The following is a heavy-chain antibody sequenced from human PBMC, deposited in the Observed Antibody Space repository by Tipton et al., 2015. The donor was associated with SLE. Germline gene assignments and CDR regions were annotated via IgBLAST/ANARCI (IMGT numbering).Heavy chain of an antibody. CDR2: IYYDGNS. D-gene: IGHD1-1*01. V-gene: IGHV4-31*03. CDR3: ARDNGGYGDFDY. CDR1: GGSITNDAYY. J-gene: IGHJ4*02. Sequence: TLSLTCTVSGGSITNDAYYWSWIRQSPGKGLEWIGYIYYDGNSHYNPSLKSRLSISVDTSNNQFSLKLISVTAADTAVYYCARDNGGYGDFDYWGQGTLVTVSS.